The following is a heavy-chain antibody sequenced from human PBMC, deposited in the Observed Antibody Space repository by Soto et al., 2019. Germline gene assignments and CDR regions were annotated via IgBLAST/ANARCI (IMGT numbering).Heavy chain of an antibody. D-gene: IGHD3-10*01. V-gene: IGHV3-23*01. CDR1: GFTLSSYA. J-gene: IGHJ6*02. CDR3: ARGDRGGSGSPASYYYSGWDV. CDR2: ISAGGDMT. Sequence: DVQLLESGGNLVQPGGSLTLSCSASGFTLSSYAMSWFPQAPGKGLEWVSSISAGGDMTYNSDSVKGRFTISRDNANNAVFLQMHNLRIEDTALYYCARGDRGGSGSPASYYYSGWDVWGQGATVTVS.